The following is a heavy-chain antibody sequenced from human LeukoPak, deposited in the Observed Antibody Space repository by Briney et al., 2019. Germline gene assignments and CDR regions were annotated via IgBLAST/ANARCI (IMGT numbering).Heavy chain of an antibody. J-gene: IGHJ5*02. V-gene: IGHV6-1*01. CDR2: TYCRSKWYN. D-gene: IGHD3-10*01. CDR1: GDSVSNNSAT. Sequence: KVSQTLSLTCAISGDSVSNNSATWNWIRQSPSRGLEWLGRTYCRSKWYNDYAVSVKSRITINPDTSKNQFSLHLNSVTPEDTAVYYCARGPYYYGSGSTNWFDPWGQGTLVTVSS. CDR3: ARGPYYYGSGSTNWFDP.